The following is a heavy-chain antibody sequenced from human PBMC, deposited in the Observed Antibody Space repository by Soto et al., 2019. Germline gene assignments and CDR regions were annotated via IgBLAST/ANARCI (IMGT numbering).Heavy chain of an antibody. CDR1: GGSFTGYY. CDR3: ARGQPHRITIFEVVIRSYDYGMDV. V-gene: IGHV4-34*01. Sequence: QVQLQQWGAGLLKPSETLSLTCAVYGGSFTGYYWTWIRQTPGKGLEWIGEINYRGSSYYNPSLESRISMAVDTSKTRFSPKLSSVTAADTAVYFCARGQPHRITIFEVVIRSYDYGMDVWGQGTTVTVSS. CDR2: INYRGSS. J-gene: IGHJ6*02. D-gene: IGHD3-3*02.